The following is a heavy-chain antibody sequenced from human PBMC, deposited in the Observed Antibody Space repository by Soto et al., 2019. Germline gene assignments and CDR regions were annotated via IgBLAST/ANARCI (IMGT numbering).Heavy chain of an antibody. CDR2: ISYDGSNK. D-gene: IGHD7-27*01. J-gene: IGHJ2*01. CDR3: ARDANWGYWYFDL. Sequence: QVQLVESGGGVVQPGRSLRLACATSGFTFSYYGLHWVRQSPGKGLQWVALISYDGSNKYYGDYVKGRFTISRDNSKSTLYLQMNSLRAEDTAVYYCARDANWGYWYFDLWGRGTLVTVSS. CDR1: GFTFSYYG. V-gene: IGHV3-33*01.